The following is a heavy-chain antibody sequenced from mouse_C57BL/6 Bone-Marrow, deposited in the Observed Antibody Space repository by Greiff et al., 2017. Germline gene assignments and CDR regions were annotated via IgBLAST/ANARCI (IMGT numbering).Heavy chain of an antibody. V-gene: IGHV1-52*01. D-gene: IGHD1-1*01. CDR1: GYTFTSYW. Sequence: QVQLQQPGAELVRPGSSVKLSCKASGYTFTSYWMHWVKQRPIQGLEWIGNIDPSDSETHYNQKFKDKATLTVDKSSSTAYMQRSSRTSEDSAVYYCAMLRFDYWGQGTTLTVSS. J-gene: IGHJ2*01. CDR3: AMLRFDY. CDR2: IDPSDSET.